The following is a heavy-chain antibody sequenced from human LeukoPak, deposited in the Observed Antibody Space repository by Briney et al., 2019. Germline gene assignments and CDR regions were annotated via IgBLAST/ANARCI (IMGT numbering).Heavy chain of an antibody. CDR2: IYYSGST. J-gene: IGHJ6*03. Sequence: SETLSLTCTVSGGSISNYYWSWIRQPPGKELEWIGYIYYSGSTNYNPSLKSRVTISVDTPKNQFSLKLSSVAAADTAVYYCARVGGSGIVVVPAAMLRAAYYMDVWGKGTTVTVSS. V-gene: IGHV4-59*12. CDR3: ARVGGSGIVVVPAAMLRAAYYMDV. D-gene: IGHD2-2*01. CDR1: GGSISNYY.